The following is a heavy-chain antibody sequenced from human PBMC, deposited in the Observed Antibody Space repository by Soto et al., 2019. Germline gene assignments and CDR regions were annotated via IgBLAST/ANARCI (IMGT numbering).Heavy chain of an antibody. V-gene: IGHV4-34*01. CDR3: ARGSHKLHSYDSSGFYHYVDY. Sequence: SETLSLTCAVYGGSFSDYSWTWIRQPPGKGLEWIGEITDTGSTNYTPSLERRVTISRDTSKNRFSLKLSSVTAADTAVYYCARGSHKLHSYDSSGFYHYVDYWGQGSLVTVS. J-gene: IGHJ4*02. CDR1: GGSFSDYS. CDR2: ITDTGST. D-gene: IGHD3-22*01.